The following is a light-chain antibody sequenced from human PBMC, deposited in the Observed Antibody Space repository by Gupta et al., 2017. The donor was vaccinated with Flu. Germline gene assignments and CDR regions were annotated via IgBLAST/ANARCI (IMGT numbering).Light chain of an antibody. Sequence: DVVLTQSPLSLPVTLGQPASISCRSSESLVDGDGNTNLHWIHQRPGQSPRRLIYKVSNRDSGVPDRFSGSGSGTDFTLMITRVEAEDVGIYYCMQSTHWPRTFGQGTKVEIK. V-gene: IGKV2-30*01. CDR1: ESLVDGDGNTN. CDR3: MQSTHWPRT. CDR2: KVS. J-gene: IGKJ1*01.